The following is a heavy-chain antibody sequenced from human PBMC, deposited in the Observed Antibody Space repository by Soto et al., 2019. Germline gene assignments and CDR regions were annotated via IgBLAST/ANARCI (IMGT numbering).Heavy chain of an antibody. Sequence: QVQLVQSGAEVKKPGASVKVSCKVSGYTLTGLSMHWVRQAPGKGLEWMGGVDPEDGKRIYAQKLQGRVTMTEDTSTDTGYMELSSLRSEDTAVYYCATVETLGYCTNSLCVSWDYWGQGTLVTVSS. CDR2: VDPEDGKR. V-gene: IGHV1-24*01. CDR1: GYTLTGLS. CDR3: ATVETLGYCTNSLCVSWDY. D-gene: IGHD2-8*01. J-gene: IGHJ4*02.